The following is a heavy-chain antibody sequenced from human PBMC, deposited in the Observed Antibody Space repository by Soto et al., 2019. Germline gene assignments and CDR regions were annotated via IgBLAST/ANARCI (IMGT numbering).Heavy chain of an antibody. CDR2: VSHDGRNT. CDR1: GFSLSTSW. Sequence: PGGSLRLSCTASGFSLSTSWMTWVRQAPGKGLEWVAVVSHDGRNTHYADSVKGRFTISRDSSKNTVSLEMTSLRAEDTAVYYCAKGGQQWLVTSDFNYWGQGALVTVSS. CDR3: AKGGQQWLVTSDFNY. D-gene: IGHD6-19*01. J-gene: IGHJ4*02. V-gene: IGHV3-30*18.